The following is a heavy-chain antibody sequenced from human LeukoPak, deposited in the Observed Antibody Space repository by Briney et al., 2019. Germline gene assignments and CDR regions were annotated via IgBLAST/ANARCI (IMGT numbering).Heavy chain of an antibody. CDR3: ARSHSAYGGFFDY. J-gene: IGHJ4*02. CDR1: GGSISNFY. CDR2: IFYSGST. V-gene: IGHV4-59*08. Sequence: SSETLSLTCTVSGGSISNFYWRWIRQPPGKGLEWIGYIFYSGSTNYNPSLKSRVTISVDTSKNQFSLKLTSLTAADTALYYCARSHSAYGGFFDYWGQGTLVSVSS. D-gene: IGHD4-23*01.